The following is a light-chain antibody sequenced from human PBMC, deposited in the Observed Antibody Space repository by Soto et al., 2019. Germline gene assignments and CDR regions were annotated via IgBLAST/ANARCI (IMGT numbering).Light chain of an antibody. CDR3: QQYNNWPLT. CDR2: GAS. Sequence: IVMTPSPATLSVSPGERATLSCRASQSVSSNLAWYRHKPGQAPRLLIHGASTRATGIPGRFSGSGSGTEFTLTISSLQSEDFAVYYCQQYNNWPLTFGGRTKVDIK. CDR1: QSVSSN. V-gene: IGKV3-15*01. J-gene: IGKJ4*01.